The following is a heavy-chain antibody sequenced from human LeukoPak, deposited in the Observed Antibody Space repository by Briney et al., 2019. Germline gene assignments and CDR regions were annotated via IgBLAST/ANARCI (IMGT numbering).Heavy chain of an antibody. CDR2: MFYTGRT. CDR3: ARGGRIAHSSGYHYVAY. V-gene: IGHV4-39*01. CDR1: GGSITSGSYY. D-gene: IGHD3-22*01. Sequence: PSETLSLTCSVSGGSITSGSYYWDWIRQPPGKGLEWIGTMFYTGRTDYNPSLKSRVTISVDTSKNQFSLKVTSVTAADTAMYYCARGGRIAHSSGYHYVAYWGQGTLVTVSS. J-gene: IGHJ4*02.